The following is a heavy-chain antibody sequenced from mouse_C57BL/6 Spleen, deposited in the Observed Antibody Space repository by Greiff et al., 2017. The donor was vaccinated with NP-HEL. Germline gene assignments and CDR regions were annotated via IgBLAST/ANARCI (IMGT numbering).Heavy chain of an antibody. V-gene: IGHV1-15*01. J-gene: IGHJ4*01. Sequence: QVQLQQSGAELVRPGASVTLSCKASGYTFTDYEMHWVKQTPVHGLEWIGAIDPETGGTAYNQKFKGKAILTADKSSSTAYMELRSLTSEDSAVYYCTTITTVVAYYYAMDYWGQGTSVTVSS. CDR2: IDPETGGT. D-gene: IGHD1-1*01. CDR1: GYTFTDYE. CDR3: TTITTVVAYYYAMDY.